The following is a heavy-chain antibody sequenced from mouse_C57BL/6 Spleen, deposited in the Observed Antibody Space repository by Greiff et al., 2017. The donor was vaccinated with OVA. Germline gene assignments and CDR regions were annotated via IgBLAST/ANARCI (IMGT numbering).Heavy chain of an antibody. D-gene: IGHD1-1*01. V-gene: IGHV1-82*01. CDR3: AREITTGGFDY. Sequence: VQLQQSGPELVKPGASVKISCKASGYAFSSSWMNWVKQRPGKGLEWIGRIYPGDGDTNYNGKFKGKATLTADKSSSTAYMQLSSLTSEDSAVYFCAREITTGGFDYWGQGTTLTVSS. J-gene: IGHJ2*01. CDR1: GYAFSSSW. CDR2: IYPGDGDT.